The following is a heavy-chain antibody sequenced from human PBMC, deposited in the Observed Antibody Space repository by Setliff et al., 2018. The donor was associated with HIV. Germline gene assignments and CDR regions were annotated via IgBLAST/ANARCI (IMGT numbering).Heavy chain of an antibody. Sequence: PSETLSLTCAVYGGSFSGYYWSWIRQPPGKGLEWIGEIIHSGSTNHNPSLKSRVTISVDTSKNQFSLKLSSVAAADTAVYYCARRSGWSLDYWGQGTLVTVSS. CDR3: ARRSGWSLDY. V-gene: IGHV4-34*12. CDR1: GGSFSGYY. D-gene: IGHD6-19*01. CDR2: IIHSGST. J-gene: IGHJ4*02.